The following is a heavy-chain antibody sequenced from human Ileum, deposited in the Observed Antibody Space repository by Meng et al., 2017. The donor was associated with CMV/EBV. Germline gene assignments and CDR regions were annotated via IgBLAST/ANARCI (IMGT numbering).Heavy chain of an antibody. CDR1: ELTFSDYY. V-gene: IGHV3-11*01. CDR3: ARQYGGNRWNYYYGMDV. Sequence: GGSLRLSCVGSELTFSDYYLYWIRQAPGKGLEWVSYISASGNTMNYADSVKGRFTISRDNAKKSLYLQMNSLRDDDTAFYYCARQYGGNRWNYYYGMDVWGQGTKVTVSS. D-gene: IGHD4/OR15-4a*01. CDR2: ISASGNTM. J-gene: IGHJ6*02.